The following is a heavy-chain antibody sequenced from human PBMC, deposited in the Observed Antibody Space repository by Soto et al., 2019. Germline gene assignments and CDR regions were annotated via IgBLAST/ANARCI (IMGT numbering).Heavy chain of an antibody. J-gene: IGHJ6*02. D-gene: IGHD3-3*01. CDR1: GFTFSSYA. V-gene: IGHV3-30-3*01. Sequence: GGSLRLSCAASGFTFSSYAMHWVRQAPGKGLEWVAVISYDGSNKYYADSVKGRFTISRDNSKNTLYLQMNSLRAEDTAVYYCARARITIFGVHQPGMDGWGQGPKVTVS. CDR3: ARARITIFGVHQPGMDG. CDR2: ISYDGSNK.